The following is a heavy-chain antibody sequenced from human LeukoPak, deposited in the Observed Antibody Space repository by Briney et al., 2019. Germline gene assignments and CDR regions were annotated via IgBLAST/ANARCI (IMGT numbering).Heavy chain of an antibody. D-gene: IGHD4-17*01. CDR1: GFTFSSYA. J-gene: IGHJ4*02. CDR2: ISGSGGST. V-gene: IGHV3-23*01. CDR3: ARDRYGDYSSDY. Sequence: GGSLRLSCAASGFTFSSYAMSWVRQAPGKGLEWVSAISGSGGSTYYADSVKGRFTISRDNAKNSLYLQMNSLRAEDTAVYYCARDRYGDYSSDYWGQGTLVTVSS.